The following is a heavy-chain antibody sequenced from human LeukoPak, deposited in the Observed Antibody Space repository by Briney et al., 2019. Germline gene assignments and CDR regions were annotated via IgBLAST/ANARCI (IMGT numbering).Heavy chain of an antibody. CDR1: GFTFSSYS. CDR3: ARDLVRGVADY. CDR2: ISSSSTYI. J-gene: IGHJ4*02. Sequence: GGSLRLSCTASGFTFSSYSMNWVRQAPGKGLEWVSSISSSSTYIYYADSVMGRFTISRDNAKNSLYLQMNSLRVEDTAVYYCARDLVRGVADYWGQGTLVTVSS. V-gene: IGHV3-21*01. D-gene: IGHD3-10*02.